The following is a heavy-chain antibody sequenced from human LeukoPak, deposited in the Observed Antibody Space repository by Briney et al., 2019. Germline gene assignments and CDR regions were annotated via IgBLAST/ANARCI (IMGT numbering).Heavy chain of an antibody. CDR1: GFPFSSYW. V-gene: IGHV3-7*01. CDR3: AREDHSNYNY. Sequence: PGGSLRLSCAASGFPFSSYWMSWVRQAPGKGPGWVANIKQDGGEKYYVDSVKGRFTISRDNAKNSLYLQMNSLRVEDTAVYYCAREDHSNYNYWGQGTLVTVSS. CDR2: IKQDGGEK. J-gene: IGHJ4*02. D-gene: IGHD4-11*01.